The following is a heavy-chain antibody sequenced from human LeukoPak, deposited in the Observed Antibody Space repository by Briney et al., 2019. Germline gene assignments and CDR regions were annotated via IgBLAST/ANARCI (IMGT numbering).Heavy chain of an antibody. J-gene: IGHJ5*02. Sequence: PSETLSLTCTVSGGSISNYCWSWVRQPPGKGLEWMAFIYTSGSIDYNPCLKSRVTMSVDTSKNQVSMELRFLTAADTALYYCATSYDAKTAPYDLWGQGALVTVSS. CDR1: GGSISNYC. D-gene: IGHD3-3*01. V-gene: IGHV4-4*09. CDR3: ATSYDAKTAPYDL. CDR2: IYTSGSI.